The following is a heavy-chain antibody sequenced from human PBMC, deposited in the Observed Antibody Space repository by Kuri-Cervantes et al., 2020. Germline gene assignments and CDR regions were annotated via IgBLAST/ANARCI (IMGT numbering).Heavy chain of an antibody. V-gene: IGHV3-73*01. J-gene: IGHJ4*02. D-gene: IGHD6-19*01. CDR1: GFTFSGSA. CDR3: ASSVISITVAGTSDY. CDR2: IRNKANNYAT. Sequence: GGSLRLPCAASGFTFSGSAIHWVRKASGKGLEWVGRIRNKANNYATTYAASVEGRFTISGDDSKSTAYLQMSSLKTEDTAVYYCASSVISITVAGTSDYWGQGTLVTVSS.